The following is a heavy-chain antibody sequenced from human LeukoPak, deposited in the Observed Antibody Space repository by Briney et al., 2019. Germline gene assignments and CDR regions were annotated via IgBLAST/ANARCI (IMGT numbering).Heavy chain of an antibody. D-gene: IGHD3-22*01. Sequence: PSETLSLTCTVSGGSVSSGSYYWGWLRQPPGKGLEWIGYIYYSGSTNYNPSLESRVTISVDTSKNQFSLKLSSVTAADMAVYYCARDPSGPLYYYDSSGYGYFDYWGQGTLVTVSS. J-gene: IGHJ4*02. V-gene: IGHV4-61*01. CDR3: ARDPSGPLYYYDSSGYGYFDY. CDR1: GGSVSSGSYY. CDR2: IYYSGST.